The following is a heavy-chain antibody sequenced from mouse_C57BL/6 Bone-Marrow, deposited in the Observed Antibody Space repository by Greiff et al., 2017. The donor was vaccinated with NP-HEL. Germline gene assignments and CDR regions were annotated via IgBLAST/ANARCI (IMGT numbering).Heavy chain of an antibody. V-gene: IGHV1-64*01. Sequence: QVQLQQPGAELVKPGASVKLSCKASGYTFTSYWMHWVKQRPGQGLEWIGMIHPNSGSTNYNEKFKSKATLTVDKSSSTAYMQLSSLTSEDSAVYYCASYYRRCYAMDYWGQGTSVTVSS. J-gene: IGHJ4*01. CDR1: GYTFTSYW. D-gene: IGHD2-14*01. CDR3: ASYYRRCYAMDY. CDR2: IHPNSGST.